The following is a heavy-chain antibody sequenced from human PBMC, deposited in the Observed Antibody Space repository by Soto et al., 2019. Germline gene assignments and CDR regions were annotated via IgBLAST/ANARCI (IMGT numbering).Heavy chain of an antibody. CDR3: ARAHYYDSSGQGHDAFDI. V-gene: IGHV1-69*13. Sequence: SVKVSCKASGGTFSSYAISWVRQAPGQGLEWMGGIIPIFGTANYAQKFQGRVTITADESTSTAYMELSSLRSEDTAVYYCARAHYYDSSGQGHDAFDIWGQGKMVTVSS. J-gene: IGHJ3*02. CDR1: GGTFSSYA. CDR2: IIPIFGTA. D-gene: IGHD3-22*01.